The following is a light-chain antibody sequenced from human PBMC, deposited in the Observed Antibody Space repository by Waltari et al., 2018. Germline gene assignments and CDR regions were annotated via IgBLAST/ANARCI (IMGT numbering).Light chain of an antibody. CDR3: QQYVSSPLT. CDR2: GTS. J-gene: IGKJ4*01. V-gene: IGKV3-20*01. Sequence: EVVLTQSPGTLSLSPGERATLSFRASQTIRSNYLAWYQQGPGQAPRLLIYGTSTRAFGIADRCSGGGSGTDFTLTITRLEPEDFAVYYCQQYVSSPLTFGGGTRVEIK. CDR1: QTIRSNY.